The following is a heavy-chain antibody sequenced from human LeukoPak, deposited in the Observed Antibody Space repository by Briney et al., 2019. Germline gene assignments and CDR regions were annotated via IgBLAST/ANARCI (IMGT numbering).Heavy chain of an antibody. CDR2: IRSKAYGGTT. J-gene: IGHJ6*02. V-gene: IGHV3-49*04. CDR1: GFTFGDYA. CDR3: TRGVVRGAAYYYYYYGMDV. Sequence: GGSLRLSYTASGFTFGDYAMSWVRQAPGKGLEWVGFIRSKAYGGTTEYAASVKGGFTISRDDSKSIAYLQMNSLKTEDTAVYYCTRGVVRGAAYYYYYYGMDVWGQGTTVTVSS. D-gene: IGHD3-10*01.